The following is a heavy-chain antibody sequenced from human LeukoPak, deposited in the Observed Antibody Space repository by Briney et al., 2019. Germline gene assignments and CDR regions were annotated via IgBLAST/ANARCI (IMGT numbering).Heavy chain of an antibody. J-gene: IGHJ4*02. CDR3: ARIHPWATGGDYFDY. D-gene: IGHD1-14*01. CDR1: GGSFSGYY. CDR2: INQSGST. Sequence: SETLSLTCAVYGGSFSGYYWSWIRQPPGKGLEWIGEINQSGSTNYNPSLKSRVTISVDASTNQFPLKLSSVTAADTAVYYCARIHPWATGGDYFDYWGQGTLVTVSS. V-gene: IGHV4-34*01.